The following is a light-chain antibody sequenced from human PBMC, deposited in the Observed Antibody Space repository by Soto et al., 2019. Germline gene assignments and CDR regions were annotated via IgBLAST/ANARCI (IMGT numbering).Light chain of an antibody. J-gene: IGKJ5*01. CDR2: GAS. CDR3: QQYASSASST. CDR1: QSVTSSY. V-gene: IGKV3-20*01. Sequence: EIVLTQSPGTLSLSPGERATLSCRASQSVTSSYLAWYQQKPGQAPRLLIYGASSRATGIPDRFIGSGSGTDFTLTISRLEPEDFAVYYCQQYASSASSTFGQGTRLEIK.